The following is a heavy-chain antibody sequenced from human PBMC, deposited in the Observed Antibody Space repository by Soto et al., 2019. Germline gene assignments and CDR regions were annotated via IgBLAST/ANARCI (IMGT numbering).Heavy chain of an antibody. D-gene: IGHD2-15*01. CDR2: IYYSGST. CDR3: ARSSYNVVVVAADFPYYFDY. J-gene: IGHJ4*02. Sequence: SETLSLTCTVSGGSVSSGSYYWSWIRQPPXEGLEWIGYIYYSGSTNYNPSLKSRVTISVDTSKNQFSLKLSSVTAADTAVYYCARSSYNVVVVAADFPYYFDYWGQGTLVTVSS. CDR1: GGSVSSGSYY. V-gene: IGHV4-61*01.